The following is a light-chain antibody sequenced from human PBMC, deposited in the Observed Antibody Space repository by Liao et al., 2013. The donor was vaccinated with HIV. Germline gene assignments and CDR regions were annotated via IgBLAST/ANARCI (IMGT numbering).Light chain of an antibody. CDR3: QAWDISTAV. Sequence: SYILTQPPSVSVAPGKTARITCGGNNIGSKSVQWNQQRPGQAPVVVIYYDSDRPSGIPERFSGSNSGNTATLTISGTQAMDEADYYCQAWDISTAVFGGGTKLTVL. CDR1: NIGSKS. CDR2: YDS. J-gene: IGLJ2*01. V-gene: IGLV3-21*01.